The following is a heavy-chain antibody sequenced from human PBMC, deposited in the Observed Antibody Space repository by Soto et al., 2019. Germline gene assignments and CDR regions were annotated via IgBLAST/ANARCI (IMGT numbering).Heavy chain of an antibody. CDR3: AKVGYPNQFDY. Sequence: PGGSLRLSCAASGFTFSSYGMHWVRQAPGKGLEWVAVISYDGSNKYYADSVKGRFTISRDNSKNTLYLQMNSLRAEDTAVYYCAKVGYPNQFDYWGQGTLVTVSS. D-gene: IGHD1-1*01. CDR1: GFTFSSYG. V-gene: IGHV3-30*18. CDR2: ISYDGSNK. J-gene: IGHJ4*02.